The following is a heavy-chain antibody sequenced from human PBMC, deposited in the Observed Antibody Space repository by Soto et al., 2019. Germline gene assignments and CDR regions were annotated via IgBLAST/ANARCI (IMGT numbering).Heavy chain of an antibody. CDR1: GYTFTAYY. V-gene: IGHV1-2*02. Sequence: QVQLVQSGAEVKEPGDSVRVSCEASGYTFTAYYIHWVRQVPGQGLEWMGWINTKFGDTTYAQDFQGRVTMTRDMSISTVYMKLSRLTSDDTAIYYCARNMDYFYGPGSGNGHGVWGQGTTVTVFS. CDR3: ARNMDYFYGPGSGNGHGV. J-gene: IGHJ6*02. CDR2: INTKFGDT. D-gene: IGHD3-10*01.